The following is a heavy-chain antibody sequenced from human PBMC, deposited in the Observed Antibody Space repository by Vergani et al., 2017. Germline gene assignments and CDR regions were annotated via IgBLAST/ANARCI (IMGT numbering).Heavy chain of an antibody. CDR2: VSTGTKSQ. D-gene: IGHD2-2*01. J-gene: IGHJ3*01. V-gene: IGHV3-48*01. CDR3: AREDSSTSGRAFDF. Sequence: QLVESGGGWVQPGGSLRLSCVVSGFDFSSYIMNWVRQAPGKGLEWVSFVSTGTKSQSYAESVKGRFTISRDSAKNSLYLQMDSLRAEDTAVYYCAREDSSTSGRAFDFWGQGTKVTDSS. CDR1: GFDFSSYI.